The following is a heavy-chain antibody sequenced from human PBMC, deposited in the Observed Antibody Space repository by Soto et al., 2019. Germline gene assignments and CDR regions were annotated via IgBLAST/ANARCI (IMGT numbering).Heavy chain of an antibody. J-gene: IGHJ3*02. V-gene: IGHV1-18*01. CDR1: GYTFSNFG. CDR3: AKGTRRFGELFDAYDI. Sequence: QVPLVQSENEVKQPGASVKVSCKASGYTFSNFGITWVRQAPGQGLEWIGWISAYNGNANYAQKFQDRVSLTRDTSTSTAYLELRSLRSDDTAVYYCAKGTRRFGELFDAYDIWGQGTMVPVSS. D-gene: IGHD3-10*01. CDR2: ISAYNGNA.